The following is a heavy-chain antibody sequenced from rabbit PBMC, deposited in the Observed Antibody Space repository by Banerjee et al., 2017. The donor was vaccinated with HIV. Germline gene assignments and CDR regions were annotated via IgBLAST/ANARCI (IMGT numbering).Heavy chain of an antibody. CDR3: ARDDAGGFGYSFNL. J-gene: IGHJ4*01. D-gene: IGHD6-1*01. CDR1: GFSFSSGYD. CDR2: IGAGSGST. V-gene: IGHV1S45*01. Sequence: QEQLEESGGDLVKPGASLTLTCTASGFSFSSGYDMCWVRQAPGKGLEWIACIGAGSGSTYYASWAKGRFTISKTSSTTVTLQMTSLTAADTATYFCARDDAGGFGYSFNLWGQGTLVTVS.